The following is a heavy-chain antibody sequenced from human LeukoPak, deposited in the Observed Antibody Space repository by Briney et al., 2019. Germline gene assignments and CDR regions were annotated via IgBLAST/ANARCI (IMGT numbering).Heavy chain of an antibody. CDR2: IYTSGST. V-gene: IGHV4-4*07. D-gene: IGHD1-26*01. J-gene: IGHJ4*02. Sequence: SETLSLTCTVSDGSITNYDWSWVRQPAGKGLEWIGRIYTSGSTNYNPSLKSRVTISVDTSKNQFSLKLSSVTAADTAVYYCAREWELLHFDYWGQGTLVTVSS. CDR1: DGSITNYD. CDR3: AREWELLHFDY.